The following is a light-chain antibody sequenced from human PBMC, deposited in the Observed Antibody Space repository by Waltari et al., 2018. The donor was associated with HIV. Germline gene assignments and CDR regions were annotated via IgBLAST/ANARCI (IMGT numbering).Light chain of an antibody. CDR1: QSVSDSF. J-gene: IGKJ3*01. CDR3: QVFGSSPRFT. Sequence: EIVLTQSPGTLSLSPGDRATLSCRASQSVSDSFLNWYQPKPGQSPRLLIYGASRSATCIPDRFRGSGSGTDFTLTISRLEPEDYAVYYCQVFGSSPRFTFGPGTRVEIK. V-gene: IGKV3-20*01. CDR2: GAS.